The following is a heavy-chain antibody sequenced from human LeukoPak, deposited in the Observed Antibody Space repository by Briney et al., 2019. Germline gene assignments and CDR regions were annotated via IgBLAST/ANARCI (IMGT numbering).Heavy chain of an antibody. CDR2: INSDGSST. Sequence: GGSLRLSCAASGFTFSSYGMSWVRQAPGRGPVWISRINSDGSSTNYADSVKGRFTISRDNAKNTLYLQMNSLRAEDTAVYYCARGVGSYYFDYWGQGTLVTVSS. J-gene: IGHJ4*02. V-gene: IGHV3-74*01. CDR3: ARGVGSYYFDY. D-gene: IGHD1-26*01. CDR1: GFTFSSYG.